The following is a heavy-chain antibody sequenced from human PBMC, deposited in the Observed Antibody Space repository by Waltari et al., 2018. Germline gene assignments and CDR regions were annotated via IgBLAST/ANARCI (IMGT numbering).Heavy chain of an antibody. V-gene: IGHV1-69*09. CDR2: IIPILGIA. D-gene: IGHD3-10*01. Sequence: QVQLVQSGAEVKKPGSSVKVSCKASGGTFSSYAISWVRQAPGQGLEWMGRIIPILGIATSAQKFQGRVTITADKSTSTAYMELSSLRSEDTAVYYCASPYYYGSGSYDPLGYWGQGTLVTVSS. CDR3: ASPYYYGSGSYDPLGY. J-gene: IGHJ4*02. CDR1: GGTFSSYA.